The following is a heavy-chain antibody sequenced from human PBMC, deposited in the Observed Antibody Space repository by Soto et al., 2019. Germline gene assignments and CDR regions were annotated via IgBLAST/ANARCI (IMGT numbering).Heavy chain of an antibody. CDR2: IKGDGSAK. J-gene: IGHJ3*02. Sequence: EVRLVESGGGLVQPGGSLRLSCAASGFAFGSSWITWVRQAPGKGLEWVATIKGDGSAKSYLDSVRGRFTVARDNAENALFLQMNILRAEDTALYYCARDVSPGSGGYYLDAFEIWGQGTMVTVSS. V-gene: IGHV3-7*05. CDR1: GFAFGSSW. D-gene: IGHD6-25*01. CDR3: ARDVSPGSGGYYLDAFEI.